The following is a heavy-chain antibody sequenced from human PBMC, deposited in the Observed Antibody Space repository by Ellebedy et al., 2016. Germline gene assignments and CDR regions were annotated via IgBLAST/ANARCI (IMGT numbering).Heavy chain of an antibody. D-gene: IGHD4-23*01. Sequence: GESLKISXAASGFTFSDYFMNWIRQAPGKGLEWISYISRSSATIDYADSVKGRFTISRDNAKNLLYLQMNSLRAEDTAVYYCARATVVTGSDYWGQGTLVTVSS. V-gene: IGHV3-11*01. CDR1: GFTFSDYF. CDR3: ARATVVTGSDY. CDR2: ISRSSATI. J-gene: IGHJ4*02.